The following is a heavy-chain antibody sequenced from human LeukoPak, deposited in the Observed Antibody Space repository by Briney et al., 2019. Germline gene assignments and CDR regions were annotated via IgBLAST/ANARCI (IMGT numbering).Heavy chain of an antibody. V-gene: IGHV4-4*09. CDR1: GGSIRSYY. CDR3: ARHRDGYIGY. Sequence: SETLSLTCTVSGGSIRSYYWSWIRQPPGKGLEWIGSIYSSGSTDYNPSLNSRVTISLDTSKNQFSLKLSSVTAADTAVYFCARHRDGYIGYWGQGTLVTVSS. J-gene: IGHJ4*02. CDR2: IYSSGST. D-gene: IGHD5-24*01.